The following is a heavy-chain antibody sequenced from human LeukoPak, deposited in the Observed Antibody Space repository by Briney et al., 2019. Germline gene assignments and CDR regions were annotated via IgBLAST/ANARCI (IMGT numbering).Heavy chain of an antibody. J-gene: IGHJ4*02. V-gene: IGHV4-34*01. CDR2: INHSGSA. D-gene: IGHD1-26*01. CDR3: ARQDDSGSYHIDY. Sequence: SETLSLTCAVYGGSLSGDYWSWIRQPPGKGLEWIGEINHSGSANYNPSLKSRVTISVDTSKNQFSLKLSSVTAADTAVYYCARQDDSGSYHIDYWGQGTLVTVSS. CDR1: GGSLSGDY.